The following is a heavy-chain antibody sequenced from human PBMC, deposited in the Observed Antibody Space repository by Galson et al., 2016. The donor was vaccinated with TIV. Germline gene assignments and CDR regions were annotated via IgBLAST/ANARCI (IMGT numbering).Heavy chain of an antibody. D-gene: IGHD6-19*01. V-gene: IGHV3-7*01. CDR1: GITSRSYW. CDR3: ARDSSGWSFEY. J-gene: IGHJ4*02. CDR2: IKEDGTEK. Sequence: SLRLSCAASGITSRSYWLSWVRQAPGKGLEWVANIKEDGTEKYYVDSVKGRFTISRDNNAKNSLYLQMNSLRDEDTSVYYCARDSSGWSFEYWGQGTLVTVSS.